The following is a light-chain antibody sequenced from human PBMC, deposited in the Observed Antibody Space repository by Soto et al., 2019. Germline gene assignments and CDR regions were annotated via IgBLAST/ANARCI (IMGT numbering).Light chain of an antibody. CDR1: QSVSSN. J-gene: IGKJ1*01. CDR2: GAS. V-gene: IGKV3-15*01. CDR3: QQYYDWPLA. Sequence: EIVMTQSPATLSVSPGERATLSCRASQSVSSNLAWYQQKPGQAPRLLIYGASTRASTIPARFSGSESGTEFTLTISSLQSADFAVYYCQQYYDWPLAFGQGTKVEIK.